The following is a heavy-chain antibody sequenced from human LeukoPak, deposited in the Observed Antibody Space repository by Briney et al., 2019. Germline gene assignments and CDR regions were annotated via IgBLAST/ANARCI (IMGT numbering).Heavy chain of an antibody. Sequence: GGSLRLSCAASGFNVSNNYMDWVRQAPGKGLEWVSVSYSGGSTYYAASVKGRFTISRDNSKNTLYLQMTRLRADDSALYNCARDSDILTGRGMAVWGQGTTVTVSS. CDR3: ARDSDILTGRGMAV. J-gene: IGHJ6*02. D-gene: IGHD3-9*01. CDR1: GFNVSNNY. CDR2: SYSGGST. V-gene: IGHV3-53*01.